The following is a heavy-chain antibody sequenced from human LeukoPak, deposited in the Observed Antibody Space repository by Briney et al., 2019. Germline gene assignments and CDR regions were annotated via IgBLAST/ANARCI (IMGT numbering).Heavy chain of an antibody. D-gene: IGHD3-22*01. J-gene: IGHJ3*02. Sequence: ASVKVSCKASGYTFSAYYIHWVRQAPGQGLEWMGWINPNSGVTNYPQKFQGRVTMTRDTSITTAYMALSSLRSEDTAVYYCARGDYYDSSGSGAFDIWGQGTMVTVSS. CDR2: INPNSGVT. CDR1: GYTFSAYY. V-gene: IGHV1-2*02. CDR3: ARGDYYDSSGSGAFDI.